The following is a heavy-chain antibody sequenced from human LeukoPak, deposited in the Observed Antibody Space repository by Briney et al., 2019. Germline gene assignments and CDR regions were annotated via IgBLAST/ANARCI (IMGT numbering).Heavy chain of an antibody. CDR2: INSDGSGT. J-gene: IGHJ4*02. Sequence: GGSLRLSCAASGFTFSSYWMHWVRQAPGKGLVWVSRINSDGSGTSYADSVKGRFTISRDNAKNTLYLQMNSLRAEDTAVYYCASRAYYYGTGFDYWGQGTLVTVSS. CDR1: GFTFSSYW. CDR3: ASRAYYYGTGFDY. D-gene: IGHD3-10*01. V-gene: IGHV3-74*01.